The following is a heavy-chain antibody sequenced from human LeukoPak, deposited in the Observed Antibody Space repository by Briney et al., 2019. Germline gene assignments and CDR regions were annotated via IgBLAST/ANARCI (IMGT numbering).Heavy chain of an antibody. Sequence: GGSLRLSCAASGFNFSTYAMSWVRQAPGKGLEWVSGISGSGESTYYADSVKGRFTVSRDNSKNTLYLQMNSLRAEDTAVYYCARESYDSSGYSSDYWGQGTLVTVSS. CDR3: ARESYDSSGYSSDY. CDR1: GFNFSTYA. J-gene: IGHJ4*02. CDR2: ISGSGEST. D-gene: IGHD3-22*01. V-gene: IGHV3-23*01.